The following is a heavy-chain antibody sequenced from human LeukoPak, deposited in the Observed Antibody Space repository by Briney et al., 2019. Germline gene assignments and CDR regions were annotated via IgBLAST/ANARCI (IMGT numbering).Heavy chain of an antibody. V-gene: IGHV3-48*03. Sequence: GWSLRLFCAASGFDLSTYEMNWVRQAPGKGLEWIADITISGHTKNYADSVKGRFTISRDNARTSLYLQMNSLRVEDTGVYYCARGDPHADLWGQGTLVTVSS. J-gene: IGHJ5*02. CDR2: ITISGHTK. CDR1: GFDLSTYE. CDR3: ARGDPHADL.